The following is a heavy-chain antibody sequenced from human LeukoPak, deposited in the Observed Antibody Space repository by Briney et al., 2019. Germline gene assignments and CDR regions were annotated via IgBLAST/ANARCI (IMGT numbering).Heavy chain of an antibody. CDR3: AKQIYYTSRNQRETSDY. V-gene: IGHV3-23*01. J-gene: IGHJ4*02. CDR1: GFAFSTYA. D-gene: IGHD3-10*01. CDR2: ISGGGTST. Sequence: PGGSLRLSCAASGFAFSTYAMSWVRQAPGKGLQWVSAISGGGTSTYYADSVRGRFTIFRDNSKNTLYLQMNSLRAEDTAVYYCAKQIYYTSRNQRETSDYWGQGTLVTVSS.